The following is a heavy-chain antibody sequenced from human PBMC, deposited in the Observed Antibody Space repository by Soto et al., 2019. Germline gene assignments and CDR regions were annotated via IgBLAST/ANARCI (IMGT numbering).Heavy chain of an antibody. CDR1: GYTFTSYY. Sequence: QVQLVQSGAEVKKPGASVKVSCKASGYTFTSYYMHWVRQAPGQGLEWMGIINPSGGSTSYAQKFQGRVTMTRDTSTSTVYMELGSLRSEDTAVYYCARERVALYYYYGMDVWGQGTTVTVSS. V-gene: IGHV1-46*01. J-gene: IGHJ6*02. CDR3: ARERVALYYYYGMDV. D-gene: IGHD2-15*01. CDR2: INPSGGST.